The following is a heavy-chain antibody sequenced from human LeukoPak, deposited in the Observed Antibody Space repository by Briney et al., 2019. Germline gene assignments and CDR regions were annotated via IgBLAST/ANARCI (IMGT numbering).Heavy chain of an antibody. D-gene: IGHD6-6*01. J-gene: IGHJ4*02. Sequence: SVKVSCKASGGTFSSNAISWERQAPGQGLEWMGGIIPIFGTANYAQKFQGRVTITTDESTSTAYMELSSLRSEDTAVYYCARGGQQLVREFDYWGQGTLVTVSS. V-gene: IGHV1-69*05. CDR2: IIPIFGTA. CDR3: ARGGQQLVREFDY. CDR1: GGTFSSNA.